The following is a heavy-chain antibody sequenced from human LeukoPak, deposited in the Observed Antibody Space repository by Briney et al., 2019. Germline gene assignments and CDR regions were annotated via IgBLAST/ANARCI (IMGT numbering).Heavy chain of an antibody. J-gene: IGHJ4*02. CDR3: ARPTLGDGYSGSCYFDY. CDR1: GFTVSSNY. CDR2: IYSGGST. D-gene: IGHD5-24*01. V-gene: IGHV3-66*04. Sequence: GGSLRLSCAASGFTVSSNYMSWVRQAPGKGLEWVSVIYSGGSTYYADSVKGRFTISRDNSKNTLYLQMNSLRAEDTAVYYCARPTLGDGYSGSCYFDYWGQGTLVTVSS.